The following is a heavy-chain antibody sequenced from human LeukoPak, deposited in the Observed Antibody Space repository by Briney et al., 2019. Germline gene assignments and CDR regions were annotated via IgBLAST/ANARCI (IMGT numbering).Heavy chain of an antibody. CDR2: INPSSCDA. Sequence: AASVKVSCKASGYRFTGYYIHWVRQAPGQGLQWMGWINPSSCDANYAQTFQGRVTMTSDTSISTAYMELSSLSSADTAVYYCARDPGTPFDSWGQGTQVTVSS. V-gene: IGHV1-2*02. CDR1: GYRFTGYY. D-gene: IGHD2-15*01. J-gene: IGHJ4*02. CDR3: ARDPGTPFDS.